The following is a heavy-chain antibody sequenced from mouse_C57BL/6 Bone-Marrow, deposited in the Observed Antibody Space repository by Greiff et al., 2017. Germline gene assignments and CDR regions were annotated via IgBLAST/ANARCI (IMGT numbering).Heavy chain of an antibody. V-gene: IGHV1-64*01. CDR1: GYTFTSYW. D-gene: IGHD4-1*01. CDR3: ARSWDAFFDY. Sequence: QVQLQQSGAELVKPGASVKLSCKASGYTFTSYWMHWVKQRPGQGLEWIGMIHPNSGSTNYNEKFKSKATLTVDKSSSTAYMQLSSLTSEDSAVYYCARSWDAFFDYWGQGTTLTVSS. J-gene: IGHJ2*01. CDR2: IHPNSGST.